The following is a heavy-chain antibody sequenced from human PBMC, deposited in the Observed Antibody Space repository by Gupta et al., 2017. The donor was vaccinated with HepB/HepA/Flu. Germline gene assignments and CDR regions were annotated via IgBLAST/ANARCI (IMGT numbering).Heavy chain of an antibody. J-gene: IGHJ4*02. Sequence: EVQMVESGGGLIQPGGSLRLSCAASGFTVSSNYMSWVRQAPGKGLEWVSLIYSGGSTYYADSVKGRFTISRDNTKNTLYLQMNSLRPEDTDVYYCARVTPRGDWGQGTLVTVS. CDR2: IYSGGST. V-gene: IGHV3-53*01. D-gene: IGHD3-16*01. CDR3: ARVTPRGD. CDR1: GFTVSSNY.